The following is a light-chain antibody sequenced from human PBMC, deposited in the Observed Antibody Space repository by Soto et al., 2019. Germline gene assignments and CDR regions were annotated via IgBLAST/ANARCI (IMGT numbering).Light chain of an antibody. CDR1: SSDVGGYNF. CDR2: EVS. Sequence: QSVLTQPASVSGSPGQSITISCTGTSSDVGGYNFVSWYQQHPGKAPKRMISEVSNRPSGVSYRFSGSKSGNTASLTISGLQAEDEADYYCSSYSSTRSVVVFGGGTKLTVL. V-gene: IGLV2-14*01. J-gene: IGLJ2*01. CDR3: SSYSSTRSVVV.